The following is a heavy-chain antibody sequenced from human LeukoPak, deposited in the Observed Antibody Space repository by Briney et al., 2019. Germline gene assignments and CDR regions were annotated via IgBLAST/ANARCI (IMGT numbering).Heavy chain of an antibody. V-gene: IGHV1-18*01. CDR2: ISANSGKT. J-gene: IGHJ4*02. CDR1: GYTFATYG. CDR3: AKVAGDRMDH. Sequence: ASVKVSCKASGYTFATYGFFWVRQAPGHGLEWMGWISANSGKTDYAQKFQGRVTMTTDTSTTTAYMELRSLRPDDTALYFCAKVAGDRMDHWGQGTLLTVSS. D-gene: IGHD6-13*01.